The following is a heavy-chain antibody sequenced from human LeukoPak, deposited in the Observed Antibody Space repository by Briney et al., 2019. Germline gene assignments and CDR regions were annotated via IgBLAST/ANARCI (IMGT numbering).Heavy chain of an antibody. Sequence: SETLSLTCTVSGGPIGSRTWCWAWIRQPPGKGLEWIGNTHYNANTYYNPSLKSRVTISEDTSKNHFSLYLTSVTAADTAVYYCARLPTGFTKWFDLWG. V-gene: IGHV4-39*02. J-gene: IGHJ5*02. CDR3: ARLPTGFTKWFDL. CDR2: THYNANT. CDR1: GGPIGSRTWC.